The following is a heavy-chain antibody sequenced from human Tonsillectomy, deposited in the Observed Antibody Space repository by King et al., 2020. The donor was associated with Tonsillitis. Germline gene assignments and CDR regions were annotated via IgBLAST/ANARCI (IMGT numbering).Heavy chain of an antibody. V-gene: IGHV3-7*03. CDR2: IKQDGSEK. Sequence: VQLVESGGGLVQPGGSLRLSCAASGFTFSSYWMSWVRQAPGKGLEWVANIKQDGSEKYYVDSVKGRFTISRDNAKNSLYLQMNSPRAEDTAVYYCAIPNYYGSNPPGRGQGTLVTVSS. CDR3: AIPNYYGSNPPG. J-gene: IGHJ4*02. D-gene: IGHD3-10*01. CDR1: GFTFSSYW.